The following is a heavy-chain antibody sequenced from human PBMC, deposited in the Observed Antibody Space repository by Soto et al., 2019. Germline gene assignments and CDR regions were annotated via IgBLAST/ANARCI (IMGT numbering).Heavy chain of an antibody. CDR1: GFTFSSYG. V-gene: IGHV3-33*01. CDR2: IWYDGSNK. Sequence: QVQLVESGGGVVQPGRSLRLSCAASGFTFSSYGMHWVRQAPGKGLEWVAVIWYDGSNKYYADSVKGRFTISRDNSKNTLYLQMNSLRAEDTAVYYCARDRVTIFGVVSGPFDYWGQGTLVTVSS. CDR3: ARDRVTIFGVVSGPFDY. D-gene: IGHD3-3*01. J-gene: IGHJ4*02.